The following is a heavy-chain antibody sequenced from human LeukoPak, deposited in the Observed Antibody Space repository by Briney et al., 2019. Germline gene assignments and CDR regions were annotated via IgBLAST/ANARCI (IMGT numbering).Heavy chain of an antibody. D-gene: IGHD6-13*01. CDR3: ASLEGIAAAGTLGIDY. J-gene: IGHJ4*02. V-gene: IGHV1-69*13. CDR2: IIPIFGTA. CDR1: GGTFSSYA. Sequence: SVKVSCKASGGTFSSYAISWVRQAPGQGLEWMGGIIPIFGTANYAQKFQGRVTITADESTSTAYMELSSLRAEDTAVYYCASLEGIAAAGTLGIDYWGQGTLVTVSS.